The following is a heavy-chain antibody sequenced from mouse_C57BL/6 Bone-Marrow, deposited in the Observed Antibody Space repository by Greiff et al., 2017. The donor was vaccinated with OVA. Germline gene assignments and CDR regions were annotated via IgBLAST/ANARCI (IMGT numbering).Heavy chain of an antibody. D-gene: IGHD1-1*01. CDR1: GFTFTNYY. CDR2: IRNKPNGSTT. CDR3: ARYKGRVAVDYFDY. J-gene: IGHJ2*01. V-gene: IGHV7-3*01. Sequence: EVKLMESGGGLVQPGDPLSLSCAASGFTFTNYYMSWVRQPPGKALEWLAFIRNKPNGSTTEYSASVKGRFTISRDNSQSILYLQMNALRAEDSATYYCARYKGRVAVDYFDYWGQGTALTVSS.